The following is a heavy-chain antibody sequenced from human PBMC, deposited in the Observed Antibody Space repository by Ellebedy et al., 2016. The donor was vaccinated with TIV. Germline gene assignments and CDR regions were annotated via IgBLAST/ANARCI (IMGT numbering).Heavy chain of an antibody. CDR1: GYTFSGYW. J-gene: IGHJ4*02. Sequence: GGSLRLSCAASGYTFSGYWMIWVRQAPGKGLEWVANINQDGSEQAYVDSVKGRFAIPRDNAKNSLYLQMNSLRAEDTAVYYCAGTAATGTKTFDYWGQGTLVTVSS. V-gene: IGHV3-7*01. CDR3: AGTAATGTKTFDY. D-gene: IGHD1-1*01. CDR2: INQDGSEQ.